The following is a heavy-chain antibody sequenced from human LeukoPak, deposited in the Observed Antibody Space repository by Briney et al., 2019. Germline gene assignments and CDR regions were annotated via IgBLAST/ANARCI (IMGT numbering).Heavy chain of an antibody. V-gene: IGHV3-43*02. CDR3: ARDHVYGGADY. J-gene: IGHJ4*02. CDR1: GFTFHNYA. D-gene: IGHD5/OR15-5a*01. CDR2: TSGDGITT. Sequence: HPGGSLRLSCAASGFTFHNYAIHWVRQAPGKGLEWVSLTSGDGITTYFADSVKGRFTISRDNSKSSLFLQMNSLRTEDTALYCCARDHVYGGADYWGQGTLVTVSS.